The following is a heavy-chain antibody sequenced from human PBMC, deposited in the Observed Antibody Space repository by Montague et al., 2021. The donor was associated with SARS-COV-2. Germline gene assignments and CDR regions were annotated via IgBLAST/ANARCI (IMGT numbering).Heavy chain of an antibody. J-gene: IGHJ6*02. CDR1: GGSINSFY. D-gene: IGHD3-16*01. V-gene: IGHV4-59*01. CDR3: ARAGGGSSYNYYDLDV. CDR2: VYYTGGT. Sequence: SETLSLTCSISGGSINSFYWNWIRQSPGKGLEWIGYVYYTGGTNYNPSLKSRATISVDTSKNQFSLTVGSVTAADTAVYYCARAGGGSSYNYYDLDVWGQGTTVTVS.